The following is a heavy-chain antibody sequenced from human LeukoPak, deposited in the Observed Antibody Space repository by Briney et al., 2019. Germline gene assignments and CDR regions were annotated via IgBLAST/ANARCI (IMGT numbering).Heavy chain of an antibody. V-gene: IGHV5-51*01. J-gene: IGHJ5*02. Sequence: GESLKISCKGSGYSFTSYWIGWVRQMPGKGLELMGIIYPGDSDTRYSPSFQGQVTISADKSISTAYLQWSSLKASDTAMYYCARRHGGELDQFNWFDPWGQGTLVTVSS. CDR3: ARRHGGELDQFNWFDP. CDR2: IYPGDSDT. D-gene: IGHD1/OR15-1a*01. CDR1: GYSFTSYW.